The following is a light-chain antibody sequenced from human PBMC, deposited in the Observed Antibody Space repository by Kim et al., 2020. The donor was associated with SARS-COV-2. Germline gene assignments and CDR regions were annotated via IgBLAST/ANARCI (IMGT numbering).Light chain of an antibody. J-gene: IGLJ1*01. CDR1: NIGSKN. Sequence: SYELTQPLSVSVTLGQTARITCGGNNIGSKNVHWYQQKPGQAPVVVIYRDSNRPSGTPERFSGSNSENMATLTISRAQAGDEADYYCQVWDSSTGVFGTGTKVTVL. CDR2: RDS. CDR3: QVWDSSTGV. V-gene: IGLV3-9*01.